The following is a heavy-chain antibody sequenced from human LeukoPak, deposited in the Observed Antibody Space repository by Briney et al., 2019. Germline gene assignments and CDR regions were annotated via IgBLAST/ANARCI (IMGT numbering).Heavy chain of an antibody. V-gene: IGHV1-3*01. CDR3: ARDGGYSYGLGLKTYYYYGMDV. CDR1: GYTFTSSG. Sequence: ASVKVSCKASGYTFTSSGISWVRQAPGQRLEWMGWLNAGNGNTKYSQKFQGRVTITRDTSASTAYMELSSLRSEDTAVYYCARDGGYSYGLGLKTYYYYGMDVWGQGTTVTVSS. D-gene: IGHD5-18*01. J-gene: IGHJ6*02. CDR2: LNAGNGNT.